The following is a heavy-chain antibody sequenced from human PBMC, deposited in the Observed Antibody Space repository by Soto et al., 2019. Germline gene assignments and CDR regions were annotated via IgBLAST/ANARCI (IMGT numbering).Heavy chain of an antibody. Sequence: GASVKVSCKASGYTFSSYAMHWVRQAPGRRLEWMGWINAGYGNTKSSQKFQDRVTISRDTSASTAYMELTSLRSEDTAVYYCARDTGDGTFDFWRQGTLVTVSS. J-gene: IGHJ4*02. CDR1: GYTFSSYA. CDR2: INAGYGNT. V-gene: IGHV1-3*01. CDR3: ARDTGDGTFDF. D-gene: IGHD7-27*01.